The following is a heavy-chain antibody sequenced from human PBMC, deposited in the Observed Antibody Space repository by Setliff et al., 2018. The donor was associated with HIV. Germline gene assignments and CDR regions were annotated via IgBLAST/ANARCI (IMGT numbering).Heavy chain of an antibody. D-gene: IGHD7-27*01. CDR3: ARDLPELTGRSFDP. CDR2: FYHSGIT. J-gene: IGHJ5*02. V-gene: IGHV4-38-2*02. Sequence: PSETLSLTCAVSGYSISSGYYWGRVRQPPEKGLEWIGSFYHSGITNYNPSLKSRVTISSDASRKQFFLKVTSVTAADTAVYYCARDLPELTGRSFDPWGQGILVTVSS. CDR1: GYSISSGYY.